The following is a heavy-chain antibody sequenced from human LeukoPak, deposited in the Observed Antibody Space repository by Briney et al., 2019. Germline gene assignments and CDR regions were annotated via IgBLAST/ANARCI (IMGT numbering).Heavy chain of an antibody. CDR3: ARDQPIGYNYGYPFDN. V-gene: IGHV3-11*04. D-gene: IGHD5-18*01. Sequence: PGGSLRLSCAASGFTFSDYYMSWIRQAPGKGLEWVSYISSSGSNIYYADSVKGRFTISRDNAKNSLYLQMNNLRVEDTAVYYCARDQPIGYNYGYPFDNWGQGILVTVSS. CDR2: ISSSGSNI. J-gene: IGHJ4*02. CDR1: GFTFSDYY.